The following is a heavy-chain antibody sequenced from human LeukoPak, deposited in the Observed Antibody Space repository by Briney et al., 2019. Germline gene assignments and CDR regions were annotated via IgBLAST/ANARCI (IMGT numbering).Heavy chain of an antibody. J-gene: IGHJ4*02. D-gene: IGHD6-19*01. Sequence: GGSLRLSCAASGFTVSSNYMSWVRQAPGKGLEWVSVIYSGGSTYYADSVKGRFTISRDNSKNTLYLQMNSLRAEDTAVYYCVTHGLYSSGWYSDYWGQGTLVTVSS. V-gene: IGHV3-53*01. CDR2: IYSGGST. CDR1: GFTVSSNY. CDR3: VTHGLYSSGWYSDY.